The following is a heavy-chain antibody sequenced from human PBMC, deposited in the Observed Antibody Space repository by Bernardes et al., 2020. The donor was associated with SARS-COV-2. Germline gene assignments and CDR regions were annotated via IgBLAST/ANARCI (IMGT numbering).Heavy chain of an antibody. J-gene: IGHJ5*02. Sequence: GGSLRLSCAASGLTVGGNYMAWVRQAPGKGLEWVAGFNTVGTPYYTDSVKGRFTISRDESENTLSLQMNSLRGEDTALYYCAKSPLLADGAGWFDTWGQGARVTVSS. CDR2: FNTVGTP. CDR3: AKSPLLADGAGWFDT. D-gene: IGHD6-13*01. V-gene: IGHV3-53*01. CDR1: GLTVGGNY.